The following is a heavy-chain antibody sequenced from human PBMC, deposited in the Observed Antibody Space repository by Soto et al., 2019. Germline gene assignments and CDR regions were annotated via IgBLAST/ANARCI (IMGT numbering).Heavy chain of an antibody. J-gene: IGHJ5*02. Sequence: SETLSLTCAVYGGSFSGYYWSWIRQPPGKGLEWIGEINHSGSTNYNPSLKSRVTISVDTSKNQFSLKLSSVTAADTAVYYCARENIVVVVAAIGWFDPWGQGTLVTVSS. D-gene: IGHD2-15*01. CDR3: ARENIVVVVAAIGWFDP. V-gene: IGHV4-34*01. CDR1: GGSFSGYY. CDR2: INHSGST.